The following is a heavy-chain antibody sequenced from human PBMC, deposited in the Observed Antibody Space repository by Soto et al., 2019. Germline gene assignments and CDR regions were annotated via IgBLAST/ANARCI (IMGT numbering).Heavy chain of an antibody. J-gene: IGHJ6*03. D-gene: IGHD3-9*01. CDR1: GFTFSSYA. CDR2: ISGSGGST. CDR3: AKCDYDILTGSRKNHYYYYYMDV. V-gene: IGHV3-23*01. Sequence: GGSLRLSCAASGFTFSSYAMSWVRQAPGKGLEWVSAISGSGGSTYYADSVKGRFTISRDNSKNTLYLQMNSLRAEDTAVYYCAKCDYDILTGSRKNHYYYYYMDVWGKGTTVTVSS.